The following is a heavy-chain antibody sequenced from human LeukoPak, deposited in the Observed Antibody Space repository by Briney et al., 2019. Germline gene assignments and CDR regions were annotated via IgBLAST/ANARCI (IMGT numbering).Heavy chain of an antibody. J-gene: IGHJ5*02. V-gene: IGHV4-39*01. CDR2: IYYSGST. CDR3: ARHTANNYNWFDP. CDR1: GGSISSSSYY. D-gene: IGHD1/OR15-1a*01. Sequence: PSETLSLTCTVSGGSISSSSYYWGWIRQPPGKGLEWIGSIYYSGSTYYNPSLKSRVTISVDTSKNQFSLKLSSVTAADTAVYYCARHTANNYNWFDPWGQGTLVTVSS.